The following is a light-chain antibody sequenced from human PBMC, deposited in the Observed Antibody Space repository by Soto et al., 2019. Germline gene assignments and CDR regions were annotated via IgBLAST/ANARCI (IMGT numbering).Light chain of an antibody. J-gene: IGKJ1*01. CDR3: QQYDNSVWT. Sequence: IVSTQSPGTLSSCTGQRDTLSSRASQSVSTNNLAWYQQRPGQAPRLLIYGASRRATGIPDRFSGSGSGTDFTLTISRLEPEDVAVYYCQQYDNSVWTFGQGTKVDI. CDR2: GAS. V-gene: IGKV3-20*01. CDR1: QSVSTNN.